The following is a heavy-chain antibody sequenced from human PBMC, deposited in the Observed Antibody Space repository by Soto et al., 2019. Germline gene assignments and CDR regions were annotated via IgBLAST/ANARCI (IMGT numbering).Heavy chain of an antibody. J-gene: IGHJ4*02. V-gene: IGHV3-48*02. CDR1: GFSFNTYG. CDR2: ITGSSSAT. D-gene: IGHD6-13*01. Sequence: EVQLVESGGGLVQPGGSLRLSCAASGFSFNTYGMHWVRQAPGKGLEWLSYITGSSSATYYADSVKGRFTISRDNAKNSLYLQMNSLRDEDTAVYYCASPHLSSSWAYYFDYWGQGTLVTVSS. CDR3: ASPHLSSSWAYYFDY.